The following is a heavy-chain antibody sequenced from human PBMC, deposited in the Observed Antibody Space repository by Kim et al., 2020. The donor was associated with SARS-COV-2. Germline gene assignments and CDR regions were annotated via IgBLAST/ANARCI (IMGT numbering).Heavy chain of an antibody. CDR3: ARALTMITFGGVIVDAFDI. CDR2: IYYSGST. V-gene: IGHV4-31*03. CDR1: GGSISSGGYY. D-gene: IGHD3-16*02. J-gene: IGHJ3*02. Sequence: SETLSLTCTVSGGSISSGGYYWSWIRQHPGKRLEWIGYIYYSGSTYYNPSLKSRVTISVDTSKNQFSLKLSSVTAADTAVYYCARALTMITFGGVIVDAFDIWGQGTMVTVSS.